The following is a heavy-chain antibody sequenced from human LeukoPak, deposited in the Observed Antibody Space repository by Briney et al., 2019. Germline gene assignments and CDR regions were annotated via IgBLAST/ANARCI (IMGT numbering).Heavy chain of an antibody. J-gene: IGHJ6*02. CDR1: GFTFSSYG. D-gene: IGHD4-23*01. CDR2: IRYDGSNK. Sequence: GALRLSCAASGFTFSSYGMHWVRQAPGKGLEWVAFIRYDGSNKYYADSVKGRFTISRDNSKNTLYLQMNSLRAEDTAVYYCARTTVVPSGMDVWGQGTTVTVSS. V-gene: IGHV3-30*02. CDR3: ARTTVVPSGMDV.